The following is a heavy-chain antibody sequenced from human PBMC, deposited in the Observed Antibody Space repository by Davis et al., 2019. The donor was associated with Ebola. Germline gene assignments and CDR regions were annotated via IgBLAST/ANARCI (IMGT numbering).Heavy chain of an antibody. CDR2: INHSGRT. V-gene: IGHV4-34*01. Sequence: ESLKISCAVYGGSFSGYFWTWIRQPPGKGLEWIGEINHSGRTSYNPSLKSRVTISVDTSKNQFSLRLSSVTAADTAVYFCARGPPYSCWVGRCYSYYFDSWGQGTLVIVSS. CDR3: ARGPPYSCWVGRCYSYYFDS. CDR1: GGSFSGYF. J-gene: IGHJ4*02. D-gene: IGHD2-15*01.